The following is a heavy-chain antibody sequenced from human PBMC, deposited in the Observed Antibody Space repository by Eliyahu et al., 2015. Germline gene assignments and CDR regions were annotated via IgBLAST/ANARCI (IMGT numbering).Heavy chain of an antibody. V-gene: IGHV3-23*01. CDR2: ISGSGGST. CDR1: GFPFSXYA. CDR3: ANSIAAAGVYFQH. Sequence: EVQLLESGGGLVQPGGSLRLSCAAXGFPFSXYAMSWVRQAPGKGLEWFSAISGSGGSTYYADSVKGRFTISRDNSKNTLYLQMNSLRAEDTAVYYCANSIAAAGVYFQHWGQGTLVTVSS. D-gene: IGHD6-13*01. J-gene: IGHJ1*01.